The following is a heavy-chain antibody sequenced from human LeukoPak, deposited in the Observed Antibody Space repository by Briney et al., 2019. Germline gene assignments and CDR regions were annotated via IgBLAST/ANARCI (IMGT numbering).Heavy chain of an antibody. CDR1: GFTFSSYS. CDR3: AKIHQNRVVVGAKGAFDI. V-gene: IGHV3-48*01. D-gene: IGHD2-15*01. CDR2: ISSSSSTI. Sequence: GGSLRLSCAASGFTFSSYSMNWVRQAPGKGLEWVSYISSSSSTIYYSDSVKGRFTISRDNAKNSLYLQMNSLRAEDTAIYYCAKIHQNRVVVGAKGAFDIWGQGTVVTVSS. J-gene: IGHJ3*02.